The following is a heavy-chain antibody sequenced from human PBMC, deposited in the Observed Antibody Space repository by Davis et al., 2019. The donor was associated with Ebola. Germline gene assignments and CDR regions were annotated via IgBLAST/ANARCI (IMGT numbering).Heavy chain of an antibody. CDR2: IYHSGST. D-gene: IGHD4-23*01. Sequence: SETLSLTFAVSGCSISSSNWWSWVRHPPGKGLEWIGEIYHSGSTNYNPSLKSRVTISVDKSNNQFSLKLSSVTAADTAVYYCARHKADDYGGPPRYYYYYGMDVWGQGTTVTVSS. V-gene: IGHV4-4*02. CDR3: ARHKADDYGGPPRYYYYYGMDV. CDR1: GCSISSSNW. J-gene: IGHJ6*02.